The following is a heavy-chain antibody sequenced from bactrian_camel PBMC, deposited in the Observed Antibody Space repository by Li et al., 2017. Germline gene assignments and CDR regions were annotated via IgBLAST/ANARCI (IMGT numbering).Heavy chain of an antibody. CDR3: AADVGMMSGDCRPNY. Sequence: VQLVESGGGSVQTGGSLRLSCVVSEYTYSRNNMAWFRQSPGLEREGLAVIDTRSGGTLYADSVKGRFTISQDKAKNTVYLQMNSLKPEDTAMYYCAADVGMMSGDCRPNYWGQGTQVTVTS. J-gene: IGHJ4*01. CDR2: IDTRSGGT. D-gene: IGHD7*01. V-gene: IGHV3S40*01. CDR1: EYTYSRNN.